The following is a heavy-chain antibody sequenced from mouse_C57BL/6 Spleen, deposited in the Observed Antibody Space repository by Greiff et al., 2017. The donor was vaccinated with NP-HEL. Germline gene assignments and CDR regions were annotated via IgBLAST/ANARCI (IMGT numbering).Heavy chain of an antibody. Sequence: DVMLVESGGGLVKPGGSLKLSCAASGFTFSSYAMSWVRQTPEKRLEWVATISDGGSYTYYPDNVKGRFTISRDNAMNNLYLQMSHLKSEDTAMYYCARERIDYYGNAWFAYWGQGTLVTVSA. D-gene: IGHD1-1*01. CDR1: GFTFSSYA. CDR3: ARERIDYYGNAWFAY. CDR2: ISDGGSYT. V-gene: IGHV5-4*01. J-gene: IGHJ3*01.